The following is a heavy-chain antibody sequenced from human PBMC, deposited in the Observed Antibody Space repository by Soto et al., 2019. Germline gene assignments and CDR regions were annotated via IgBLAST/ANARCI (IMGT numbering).Heavy chain of an antibody. CDR2: ISNSGAGT. J-gene: IGHJ4*02. CDR1: GVTFSIYD. Sequence: EVQLLESGGGLVQPGGSLRLSCVASGVTFSIYDMSWVHQAPGKGLEWVSGISNSGAGTFYADSVKGRFTISRDNSKNTLYLQMNSLRAEDTAIYYCATTRKGTVAGPFDSWGQGTLVPVSS. CDR3: ATTRKGTVAGPFDS. V-gene: IGHV3-23*01. D-gene: IGHD6-19*01.